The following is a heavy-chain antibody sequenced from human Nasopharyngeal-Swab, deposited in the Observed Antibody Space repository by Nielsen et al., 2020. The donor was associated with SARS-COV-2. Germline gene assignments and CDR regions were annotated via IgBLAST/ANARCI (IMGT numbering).Heavy chain of an antibody. CDR1: GFTFGDYA. CDR2: ISWDGDST. D-gene: IGHD3-9*01. J-gene: IGHJ4*02. V-gene: IGHV3-43D*03. Sequence: GESLKISCAASGFTFGDYAMHWVRQAPGKGLEWVSLISWDGDSTYYADSVKGRFTISRDNSKNSLYLQMNSLRVEDTALYYCVKDWRAFGLLTGYPDYWGQGTLVTVSS. CDR3: VKDWRAFGLLTGYPDY.